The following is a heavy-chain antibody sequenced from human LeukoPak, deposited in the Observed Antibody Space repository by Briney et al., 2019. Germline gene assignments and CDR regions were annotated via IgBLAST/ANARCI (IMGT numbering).Heavy chain of an antibody. CDR2: ISGSGGST. J-gene: IGHJ4*02. V-gene: IGHV3-23*01. D-gene: IGHD2-15*01. Sequence: PGGSLRLSCAASGLTFSSYAMSWVRQAPGKGLELVSAISGSGGSTYSADSVKGRFTISRDNSKNTLYLQMNSLRGEDTAVYYCAKDFGDIVVVVAAYWGQGTLVTVSS. CDR1: GLTFSSYA. CDR3: AKDFGDIVVVVAAY.